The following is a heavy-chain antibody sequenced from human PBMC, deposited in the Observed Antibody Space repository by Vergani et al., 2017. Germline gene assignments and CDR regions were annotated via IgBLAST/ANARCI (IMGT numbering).Heavy chain of an antibody. D-gene: IGHD1-1*01. V-gene: IGHV1-2*02. Sequence: QVQLVQSGAEVKKPGASVKVSCKASGYTFTGYYMHWVRQAPGQGLEWMGWINPNSGGTNYAQKFQGRVTITADESTSTAYMELSSLRSEDTAVYYCARDPHTTGTTIGWFDPWGQGTLVTVSS. CDR2: INPNSGGT. CDR3: ARDPHTTGTTIGWFDP. J-gene: IGHJ5*02. CDR1: GYTFTGYY.